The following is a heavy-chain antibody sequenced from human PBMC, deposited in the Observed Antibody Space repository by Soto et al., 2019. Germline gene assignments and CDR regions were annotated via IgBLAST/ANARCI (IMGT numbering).Heavy chain of an antibody. V-gene: IGHV3-21*01. D-gene: IGHD7-27*01. J-gene: IGHJ3*02. CDR2: ISSSSSYI. Sequence: GGSLRLSCAASGFTFSSYSMNWVRQAPGKGLEWVSSISSSSSYIYYADSVKGRFTISRDNAKNSLYLQMNSLRAEDTAVYYCAGVEAGDGDAFDIWGQGTMVTVSS. CDR3: AGVEAGDGDAFDI. CDR1: GFTFSSYS.